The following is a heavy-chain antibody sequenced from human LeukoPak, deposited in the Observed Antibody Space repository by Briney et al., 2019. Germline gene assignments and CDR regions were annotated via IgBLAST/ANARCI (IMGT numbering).Heavy chain of an antibody. V-gene: IGHV3-7*01. CDR2: IKQDGSEK. CDR1: GFTFNSYW. J-gene: IGHJ4*02. D-gene: IGHD3-22*01. Sequence: GGSLRLSCAASGFTFNSYWMSWVRQAPGKGLEWVANIKQDGSEKYYVDSVKGRFTISRDNAKNSLYLQMNSLRAEDTAVYYCARGYDSSAYAYWGQGTLVTVSS. CDR3: ARGYDSSAYAY.